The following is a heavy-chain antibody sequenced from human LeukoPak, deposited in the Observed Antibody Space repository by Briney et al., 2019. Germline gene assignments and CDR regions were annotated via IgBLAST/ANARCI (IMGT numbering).Heavy chain of an antibody. CDR2: TYSGGST. V-gene: IGHV3-66*01. CDR1: GFTVSTNY. CDR3: ASEVGI. D-gene: IGHD1-26*01. Sequence: GGSLRLSCTVSGFTVSTNYISWVRQAPGKGLEWVSITYSGGSTYYSDSVKGRFSISRDTSKNTLYLQMNSLRAEDTAVYYCASEVGIWGQGTLVTVSS. J-gene: IGHJ4*02.